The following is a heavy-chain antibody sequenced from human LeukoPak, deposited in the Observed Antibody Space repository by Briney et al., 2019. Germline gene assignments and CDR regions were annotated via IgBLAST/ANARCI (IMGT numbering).Heavy chain of an antibody. CDR3: TKGPPKKGAWGNYDILTGYYNGAFDI. V-gene: IGHV3-23*01. D-gene: IGHD3-9*01. CDR2: IIGSGGTT. Sequence: GGALRLSCAASGVTFRIYAMSCVRQTPGRGRGWVSAIIGSGGTTYYADSVKGRFTISRDNSKNTLYLQMNSLRAEDTAVYYCTKGPPKKGAWGNYDILTGYYNGAFDIWGQGTMVTVSS. J-gene: IGHJ3*02. CDR1: GVTFRIYA.